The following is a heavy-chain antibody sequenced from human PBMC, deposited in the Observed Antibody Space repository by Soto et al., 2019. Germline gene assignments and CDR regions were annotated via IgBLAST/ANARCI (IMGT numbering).Heavy chain of an antibody. CDR1: GGSISSYY. V-gene: IGHV4-59*01. CDR2: IYYSGST. Sequence: ASETLSLTCTVSGGSISSYYWSWIRQPPGKGLEWIGYIYYSGSTNYNPSLKSRATISVDTSKNQFSLKLSSVTAADTAVYYCARDTGTTDYYYGMDVWGQGTTVTVSS. D-gene: IGHD1-7*01. J-gene: IGHJ6*02. CDR3: ARDTGTTDYYYGMDV.